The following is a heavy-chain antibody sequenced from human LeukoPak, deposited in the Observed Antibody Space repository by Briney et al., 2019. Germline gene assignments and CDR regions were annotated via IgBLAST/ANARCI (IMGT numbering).Heavy chain of an antibody. CDR1: GFTFSSYG. V-gene: IGHV3-30*18. Sequence: QAGGSLRLSCAASGFTFSSYGMHWVRQAPGKGLEWVAVISYDGSDKYYADSVKGRFTISRDNSKNTLYLQMNSLRAEGTAVYYCAKGSGSIDYWGQGTLVTVSS. D-gene: IGHD1-26*01. CDR3: AKGSGSIDY. J-gene: IGHJ4*02. CDR2: ISYDGSDK.